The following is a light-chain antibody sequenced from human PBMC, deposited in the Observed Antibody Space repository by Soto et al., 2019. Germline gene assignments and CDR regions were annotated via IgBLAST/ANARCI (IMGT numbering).Light chain of an antibody. J-gene: IGKJ1*01. CDR3: QQYNTYLT. Sequence: DVQMTQSPSTLSASIGDTVTITCRASQTINNWLAWYQQKPGKSPKLLIYDVSSLESGVPSRFSGSGSGTQFTLTITSLQPDDSATYYCQQYNTYLTFGQGTKVAIK. CDR1: QTINNW. CDR2: DVS. V-gene: IGKV1-5*01.